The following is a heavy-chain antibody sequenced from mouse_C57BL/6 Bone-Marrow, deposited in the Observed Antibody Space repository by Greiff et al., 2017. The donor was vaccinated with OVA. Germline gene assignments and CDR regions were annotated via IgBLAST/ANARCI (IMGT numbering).Heavy chain of an antibody. CDR1: GYTFTSYW. J-gene: IGHJ4*01. Sequence: QVQLQQPGAELVKPGASVKMSCKASGYTFTSYWITWVKQRPGQGLEWIGDIYPGSGSTNYNEKFKSKATLTVATSSSTAYMQLSSLTSEDSAVYYGARGSSYGDYYAMDYWGQGTSVTVSS. CDR2: IYPGSGST. V-gene: IGHV1-55*01. D-gene: IGHD1-1*01. CDR3: ARGSSYGDYYAMDY.